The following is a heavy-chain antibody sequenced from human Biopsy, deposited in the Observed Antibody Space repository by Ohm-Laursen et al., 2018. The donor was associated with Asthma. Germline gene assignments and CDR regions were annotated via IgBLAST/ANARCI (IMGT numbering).Heavy chain of an antibody. Sequence: SLRLSCAASGFMFRSFGMHWVRQAPGKGLEWVAVISYDGNHKFYGDSVKGRFTISRDNSKNTLYLQINSLRTEDTAVYYCAKRRGYSGHDNDYWGQGTLVIVSS. J-gene: IGHJ4*02. CDR3: AKRRGYSGHDNDY. CDR2: ISYDGNHK. D-gene: IGHD5-12*01. CDR1: GFMFRSFG. V-gene: IGHV3-30*18.